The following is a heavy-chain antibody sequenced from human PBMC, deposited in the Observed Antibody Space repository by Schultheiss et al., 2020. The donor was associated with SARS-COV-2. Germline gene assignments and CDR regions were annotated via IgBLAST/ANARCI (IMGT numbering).Heavy chain of an antibody. V-gene: IGHV4-61*05. Sequence: SETLSLTCTVSGGSISSSSYYWGWIRQPPGKGLEWIGYIYYSGSTNYNPSLKSRVTISVDTSKNQFSLQLNSVTPEDTAVYYCARGTGTFDYWGQGTLVTVSS. CDR1: GGSISSSSYY. J-gene: IGHJ4*02. CDR3: ARGTGTFDY. D-gene: IGHD1/OR15-1a*01. CDR2: IYYSGST.